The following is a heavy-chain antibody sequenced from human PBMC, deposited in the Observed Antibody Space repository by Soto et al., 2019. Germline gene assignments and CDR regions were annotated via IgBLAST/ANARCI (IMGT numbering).Heavy chain of an antibody. CDR2: IYYSGST. Sequence: QVQLQESGPGLVKPSQTLSLTCTVSGGSISSGGYYWSWIRQHPGKGLEWIGYIYYSGSTYYNPSLKSRVTISVDTSKNQFSLKLSSVTAADTAVYYCARDRCISTSCYYRSLDVWGQGTTVTVSS. CDR1: GGSISSGGYY. V-gene: IGHV4-31*03. CDR3: ARDRCISTSCYYRSLDV. J-gene: IGHJ6*02. D-gene: IGHD2-2*01.